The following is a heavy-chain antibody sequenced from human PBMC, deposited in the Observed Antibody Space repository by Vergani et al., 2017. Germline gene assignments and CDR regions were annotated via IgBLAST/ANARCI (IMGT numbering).Heavy chain of an antibody. D-gene: IGHD3-10*01. CDR2: IYSGDET. Sequence: ELQLVESGGGLVQPGGSRRLSCAPSGPTVSGNYRTWVRQAPGKGLEWVSHIYSGDETYYADSVKGRVTISRDTSKNTLHLQINNLRVEDTAVYYCARGNYYGSGTYVDPWGQGTLVTVSS. V-gene: IGHV3-66*02. J-gene: IGHJ5*02. CDR3: ARGNYYGSGTYVDP. CDR1: GPTVSGNY.